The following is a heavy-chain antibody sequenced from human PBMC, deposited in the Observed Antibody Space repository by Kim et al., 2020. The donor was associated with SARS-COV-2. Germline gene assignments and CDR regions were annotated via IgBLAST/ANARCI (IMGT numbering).Heavy chain of an antibody. CDR3: ARDQSGDAFDI. D-gene: IGHD6-25*01. V-gene: IGHV3-30*10. J-gene: IGHJ3*02. Sequence: KYYISSVTARSTISRDNSKNPLYLQMNSLRAEDMAVYYCARDQSGDAFDIWGQRTMVTVSS. CDR2: K.